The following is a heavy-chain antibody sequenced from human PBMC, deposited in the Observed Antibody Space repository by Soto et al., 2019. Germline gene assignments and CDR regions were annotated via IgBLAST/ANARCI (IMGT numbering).Heavy chain of an antibody. CDR2: IYYSGST. CDR3: VHHGGDPYYHDF. CDR1: GGSLSSSSW. Sequence: QVQLQESGPGLVNPSGTLSLTCAVSGGSLSSSSWWSWVRQPPGKALERLGEIYYSGSTKYNPSLNSRVTISADQSKNDFSLRLSSVTAADTAVYYCVHHGGDPYYHDFWGQGMLVTVSS. J-gene: IGHJ4*02. V-gene: IGHV4-4*02. D-gene: IGHD4-17*01.